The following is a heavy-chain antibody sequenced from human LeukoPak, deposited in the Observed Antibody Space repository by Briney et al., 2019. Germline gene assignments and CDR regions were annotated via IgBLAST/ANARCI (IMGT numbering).Heavy chain of an antibody. CDR1: GGSFSGYY. Sequence: SETLSLTCAVYGGSFSGYYWSWIRQPPGKGLEWIGEINHSGSTNYNPSLKSRVTISVDTSKNQFSLKLSSVTAADTAAYYCARGKRGYSYGPTGTLDYWGQGTLVTVSS. CDR3: ARGKRGYSYGPTGTLDY. CDR2: INHSGST. D-gene: IGHD5-18*01. V-gene: IGHV4-34*01. J-gene: IGHJ4*02.